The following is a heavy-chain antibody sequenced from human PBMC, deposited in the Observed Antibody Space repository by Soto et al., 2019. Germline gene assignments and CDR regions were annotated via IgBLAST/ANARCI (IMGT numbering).Heavy chain of an antibody. CDR1: GGSFSGYY. CDR3: AREITMLRNWFDP. V-gene: IGHV4-34*01. Sequence: ETLSLTCAVYGGSFSGYYWSWIRQPPGKGLEWIGEINHSGSTNYNPSLKSRVTISVDTSKNQFSLKLSSVTAADTAVYYCAREITMLRNWFDPWGQGTLVTVSS. J-gene: IGHJ5*02. CDR2: INHSGST. D-gene: IGHD3-10*01.